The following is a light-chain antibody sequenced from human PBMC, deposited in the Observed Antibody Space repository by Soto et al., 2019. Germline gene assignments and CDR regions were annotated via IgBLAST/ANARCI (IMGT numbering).Light chain of an antibody. Sequence: QSALTQPASVSGSPGQSITISCTGTSSDVGSHNFVSWYQQRPGKAPKLMIFDVTKRPSGVSSRFSASKCGNTASLTISGVQAEDEADYYCCSYAGTTTWVFGGGTKLTVL. CDR1: SSDVGSHNF. CDR2: DVT. CDR3: CSYAGTTTWV. V-gene: IGLV2-23*02. J-gene: IGLJ2*01.